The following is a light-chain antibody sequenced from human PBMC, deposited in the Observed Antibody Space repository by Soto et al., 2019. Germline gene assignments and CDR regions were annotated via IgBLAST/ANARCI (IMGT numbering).Light chain of an antibody. CDR1: QGINNY. CDR3: QQYYDYPLT. J-gene: IGKJ4*01. CDR2: DAS. V-gene: IGKV1-8*01. Sequence: AIRLAQSPSSLSASTGDRVTITCRASQGINNYLAWYQQKPGEAPKFLIYDASTLQRGVPTMFSGSGSGTDFTLSISGLQSEDFATYYCQQYYDYPLTFGGGTKVEIK.